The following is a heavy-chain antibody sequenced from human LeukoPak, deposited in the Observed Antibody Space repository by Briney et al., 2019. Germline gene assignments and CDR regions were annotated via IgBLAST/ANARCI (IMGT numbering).Heavy chain of an antibody. Sequence: SETLSLTCTVSGGSISNYYWSWIRQPPGKGLEWIGYIYYSGSTSYNPSLKSRVTISVDTSKNQFSLKLSSVTAADTAVYYCARSSSWYAGWFDPWGQGTLVTVSS. CDR2: IYYSGST. V-gene: IGHV4-59*01. D-gene: IGHD6-13*01. J-gene: IGHJ5*02. CDR3: ARSSSWYAGWFDP. CDR1: GGSISNYY.